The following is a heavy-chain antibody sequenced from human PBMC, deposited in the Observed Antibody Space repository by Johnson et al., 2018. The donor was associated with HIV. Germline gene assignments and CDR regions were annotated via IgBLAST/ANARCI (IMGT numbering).Heavy chain of an antibody. D-gene: IGHD2-2*01. V-gene: IGHV3-30*04. CDR2: ISYNEDKK. Sequence: QVQLVESGGGVVQPGRSLRLSCAASGFTFRTFPMHWVRQAPGKGLEWMAFISYNEDKKYYADSVKGRFTISRDNSKNILYLQMNSLRAEDTALYYCAKDRVSTLDGAFDIWGQGTMVTVSS. CDR3: AKDRVSTLDGAFDI. J-gene: IGHJ3*02. CDR1: GFTFRTFP.